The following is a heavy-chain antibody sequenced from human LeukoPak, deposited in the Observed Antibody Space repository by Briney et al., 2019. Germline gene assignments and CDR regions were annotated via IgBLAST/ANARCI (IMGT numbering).Heavy chain of an antibody. CDR1: GGSISSGAYY. J-gene: IGHJ4*02. CDR3: AREVAKRGYFDY. Sequence: TLSLTCPVSGGSISSGAYYWSWIRQHPGKGLEGIGYIYYSGSTYYNPSLKSRVTISIDTSTNQFSLKLSSVTAADTAVYCCAREVAKRGYFDYWGQGTLVTVSS. V-gene: IGHV4-31*03. CDR2: IYYSGST. D-gene: IGHD2-15*01.